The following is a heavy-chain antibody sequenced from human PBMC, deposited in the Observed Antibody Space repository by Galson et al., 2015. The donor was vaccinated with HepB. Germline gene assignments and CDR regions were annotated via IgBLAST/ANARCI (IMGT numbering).Heavy chain of an antibody. CDR1: GYTFTSYG. Sequence: SVKVSCKASGYTFTSYGISWVRQAPGQGLEWMGGIIPIFGTANYAQKFQGRVTITADKSTSTAYMELSSLRSEDTAVYYCASFGETYYDLWSGYPRIDYYYGMDVWGQGTTVTVSS. CDR3: ASFGETYYDLWSGYPRIDYYYGMDV. CDR2: IIPIFGTA. J-gene: IGHJ6*02. D-gene: IGHD3-3*01. V-gene: IGHV1-69*06.